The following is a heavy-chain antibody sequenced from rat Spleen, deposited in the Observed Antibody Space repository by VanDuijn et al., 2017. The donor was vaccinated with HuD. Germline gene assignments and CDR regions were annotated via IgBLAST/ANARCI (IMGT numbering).Heavy chain of an antibody. J-gene: IGHJ2*01. Sequence: EVQLQESGPGLVKPSQSLSLTCSVTGYSITSSYRWNWIRKFPGNKLEWMGYINSAGSTNYNPSLKSRISITRDTSKNQFFLQVNSVTTEDTATYYCARGGGLQWDFDYWGQGVMVTVSS. CDR1: GYSITSSYR. D-gene: IGHD1-1*01. V-gene: IGHV3-3*01. CDR2: INSAGST. CDR3: ARGGGLQWDFDY.